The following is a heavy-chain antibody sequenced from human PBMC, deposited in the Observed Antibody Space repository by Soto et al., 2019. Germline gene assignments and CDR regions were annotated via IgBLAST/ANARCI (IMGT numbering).Heavy chain of an antibody. D-gene: IGHD3-22*01. J-gene: IGHJ5*02. Sequence: GGSLRLSCAASGFTFSSYAMSWVRQAPGKGLEWVSAISGSGGSTYYADSVKGRFTISRDNSKNTLYLQMNSLRAEDTAVYYSAKNGHYYDSSGYCRFDPWGQGTLVTVS. V-gene: IGHV3-23*01. CDR2: ISGSGGST. CDR1: GFTFSSYA. CDR3: AKNGHYYDSSGYCRFDP.